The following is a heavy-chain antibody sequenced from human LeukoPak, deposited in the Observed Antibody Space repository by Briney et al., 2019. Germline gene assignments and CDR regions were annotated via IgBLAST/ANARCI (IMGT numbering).Heavy chain of an antibody. J-gene: IGHJ4*02. Sequence: GGSLRLSCAASGFTFSSYEMNWVRQAPGKGLEWVATISGSGVMTYYADSVKGRFTVSGDNSKNTLYLQMSSLTAADTAVYYCAKDRSIGTYYTFDHWGQGTLVTVSS. V-gene: IGHV3-23*01. CDR2: ISGSGVMT. D-gene: IGHD1-26*01. CDR1: GFTFSSYE. CDR3: AKDRSIGTYYTFDH.